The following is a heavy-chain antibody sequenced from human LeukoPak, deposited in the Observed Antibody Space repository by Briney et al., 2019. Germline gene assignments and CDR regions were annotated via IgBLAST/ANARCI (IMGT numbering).Heavy chain of an antibody. CDR1: GFTFSSYW. CDR3: ARGGTYSSSPLDY. CDR2: INSDGSRT. Sequence: GGSLRLSCAASGFTFSSYWMHWVRQAPGKGLVWVSRINSDGSRTSYADSVKGRFTISRDNAKNTLYLQMNSLRAEDTAVYYCARGGTYSSSPLDYWGQGTLVTASS. J-gene: IGHJ4*02. D-gene: IGHD6-13*01. V-gene: IGHV3-74*01.